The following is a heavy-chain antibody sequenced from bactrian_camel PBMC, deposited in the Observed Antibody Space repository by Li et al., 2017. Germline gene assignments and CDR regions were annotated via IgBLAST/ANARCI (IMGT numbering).Heavy chain of an antibody. J-gene: IGHJ4*01. D-gene: IGHD1*01. Sequence: HVQLVESGGGLVQPGGSLRLSCAASGFTFSNYYMTWVRQAPGKERERVAAIDRDGSTTYADSVKGRFTISKDNAKNTMTLQMDSLNTEDTAMYYCAARFFMRDCYGVSWSLMPGVEWARGPRSPSP. V-gene: IGHV3S26*01. CDR2: IDRDGST. CDR1: GFTFSNYY.